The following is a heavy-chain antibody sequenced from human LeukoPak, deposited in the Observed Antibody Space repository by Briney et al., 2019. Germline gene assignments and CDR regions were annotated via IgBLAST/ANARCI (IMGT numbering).Heavy chain of an antibody. CDR2: INHSGST. CDR3: ARGEDIVVVPAAGFDY. Sequence: SETLSLTCAVYGGSFGGYYWSRIRQPPGKGLEWIGEINHSGSTNYNPSLKSRVTISVDTSKNQFSLKLSSVTAADTAVYYCARGEDIVVVPAAGFDYWGQGTLVTVSS. D-gene: IGHD2-2*01. J-gene: IGHJ4*02. CDR1: GGSFGGYY. V-gene: IGHV4-34*01.